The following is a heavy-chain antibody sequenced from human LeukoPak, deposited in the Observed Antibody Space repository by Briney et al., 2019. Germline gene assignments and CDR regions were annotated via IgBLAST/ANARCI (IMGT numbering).Heavy chain of an antibody. J-gene: IGHJ4*02. Sequence: SEILSLTCTVSGGSVSSGSYYWSWIRQPPGKGLEWIGYIYYSGSTDHNPSLKSRVTISVDTSKNQFSLKLSSVTAADTAVYYCARGRYYGSGFYYYDYWGQGTLVTVSS. CDR1: GGSVSSGSYY. V-gene: IGHV4-61*01. CDR3: ARGRYYGSGFYYYDY. CDR2: IYYSGST. D-gene: IGHD3-10*01.